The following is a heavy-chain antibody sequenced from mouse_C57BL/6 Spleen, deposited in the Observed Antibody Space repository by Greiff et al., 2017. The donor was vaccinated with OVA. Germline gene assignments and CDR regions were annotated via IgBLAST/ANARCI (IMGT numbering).Heavy chain of an antibody. CDR3: ARNYGNYYFGD. J-gene: IGHJ2*01. Sequence: QVQLQQSGAELVRPGTSVKVSCKASGYAFTNYLIEWVKQRPGQGLEWIGVINPGSGGTNYNEKFKGKATLTADKSSSTAYMQLSSLTSEDSAVYFCARNYGNYYFGDWGKGTTLTVAS. CDR2: INPGSGGT. D-gene: IGHD2-1*01. V-gene: IGHV1-54*01. CDR1: GYAFTNYL.